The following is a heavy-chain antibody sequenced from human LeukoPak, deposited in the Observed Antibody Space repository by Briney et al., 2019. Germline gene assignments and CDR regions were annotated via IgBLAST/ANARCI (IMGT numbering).Heavy chain of an antibody. CDR3: SRARETVAIDY. J-gene: IGHJ4*02. CDR2: INHSGTT. V-gene: IGHV4-34*01. Sequence: PSETLSLTCAVYGETFSGFYWTWLRQTPGKGPEWIGEINHSGTTNYNPSLQSRVTISADTSKNQFSLRVSSVAAADAAVYYCSRARETVAIDYWGQGTLVTVSS. D-gene: IGHD5-12*01. CDR1: GETFSGFY.